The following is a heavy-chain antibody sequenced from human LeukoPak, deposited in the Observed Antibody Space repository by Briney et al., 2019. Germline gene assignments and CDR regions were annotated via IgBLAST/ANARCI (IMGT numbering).Heavy chain of an antibody. CDR2: INPHSGAT. J-gene: IGHJ5*02. CDR1: GYTFTGYY. V-gene: IGHV1-2*02. D-gene: IGHD3-10*01. CDR3: SRDLLMYYSGSGEST. Sequence: ASVKVSCKASGYTFTGYYIHWVRQAPGQGPEWMGWINPHSGATNYAQKFQGRVTMTRDTSISTALMELSSLRSDDTAMYYCSRDLLMYYSGSGESTWGQGTQVTVSS.